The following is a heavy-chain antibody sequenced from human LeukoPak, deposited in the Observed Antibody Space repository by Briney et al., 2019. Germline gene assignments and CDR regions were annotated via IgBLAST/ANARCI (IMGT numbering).Heavy chain of an antibody. CDR2: ISGSGGNT. CDR3: ATITTRRFDY. Sequence: GGSLRLSCAASGFTFSDDYMSWIRQAPGKGLEWVSYISGSGGNTKSADSVKGRFTISRDNAKNSLYLQMNSLRAEDTAVYYCATITTRRFDYWGQGTLVTVSS. J-gene: IGHJ4*02. V-gene: IGHV3-11*06. D-gene: IGHD1-1*01. CDR1: GFTFSDDY.